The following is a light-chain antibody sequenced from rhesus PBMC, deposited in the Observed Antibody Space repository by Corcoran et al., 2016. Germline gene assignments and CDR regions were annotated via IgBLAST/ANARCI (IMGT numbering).Light chain of an antibody. CDR3: MQALKFPLT. V-gene: IGKV2-104*02. CDR2: EVS. Sequence: DIVMTQTPLSLPVTPGDSASISCRSSQSLLDSEGGNSYLHWDLQKPGQSPQRLIYEVSNRAPGVPDRYRGSGADTDFTLKIRRMEAEDVGVYYCMQALKFPLTFDGGAKVEIK. CDR1: QSLLDSEGGNSY. J-gene: IGKJ4*01.